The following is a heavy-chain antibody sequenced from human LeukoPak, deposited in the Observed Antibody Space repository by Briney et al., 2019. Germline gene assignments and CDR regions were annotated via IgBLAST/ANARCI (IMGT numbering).Heavy chain of an antibody. CDR3: AREFNYDILTGYYYDAFDI. CDR2: IYTSGST. V-gene: IGHV4-61*02. CDR1: GGSISSGSYY. J-gene: IGHJ3*02. Sequence: PSQTLSLTCTVSGGSISSGSYYWSWIRQLAGKGLEWIGRIYTSGSTNYNPSLKSRVTISVDTSKNQFSLKLSSVTAADTAVYYCAREFNYDILTGYYYDAFDIWGQGTMVTVSS. D-gene: IGHD3-9*01.